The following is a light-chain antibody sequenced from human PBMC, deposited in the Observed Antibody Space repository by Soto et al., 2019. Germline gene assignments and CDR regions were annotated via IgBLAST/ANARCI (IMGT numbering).Light chain of an antibody. V-gene: IGLV1-44*01. CDR2: SDN. Sequence: QSVLTQPPSASGTPGQRVTISCSGSSSNIGINTVNWYQHLPGTAPKLLIYSDNQRPSGVPDRFSGSRFGTSASLAISGLHSEYEADYYCAAWDDSLIGRVFGGGTKLTVL. CDR1: SSNIGINT. CDR3: AAWDDSLIGRV. J-gene: IGLJ3*02.